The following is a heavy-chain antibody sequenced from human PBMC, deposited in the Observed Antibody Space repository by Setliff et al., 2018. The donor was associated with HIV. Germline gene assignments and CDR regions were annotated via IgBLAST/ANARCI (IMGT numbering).Heavy chain of an antibody. J-gene: IGHJ4*02. CDR2: FFHTGTT. CDR3: ATSSAGEGGSGY. D-gene: IGHD1-26*01. Sequence: FFHTGTTKYNPSLESRVTISQDTSKNQFSLRLSSVTAADTAVYYCATSSAGEGGSGYWGQGRLVTVSS. V-gene: IGHV4-59*01.